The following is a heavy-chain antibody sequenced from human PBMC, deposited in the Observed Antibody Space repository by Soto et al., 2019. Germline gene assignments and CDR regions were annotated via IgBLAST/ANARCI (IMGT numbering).Heavy chain of an antibody. Sequence: EVQLVESGGGLVQPGGSLRLSCAASGFTFSRLWMTWVRQAPGIGLEWVANIKQDGSKKYYVDSVQGRFTISRDNAKNYLYLQMNSLRAEDTAVYYCASRYLESCSLYICSAPYDYWGQGTLVTVSS. V-gene: IGHV3-7*05. CDR3: ASRYLESCSLYICSAPYDY. CDR1: GFTFSRLW. J-gene: IGHJ4*02. CDR2: IKQDGSKK. D-gene: IGHD2-2*01.